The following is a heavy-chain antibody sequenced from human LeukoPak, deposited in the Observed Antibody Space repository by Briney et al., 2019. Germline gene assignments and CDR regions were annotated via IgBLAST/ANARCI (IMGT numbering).Heavy chain of an antibody. J-gene: IGHJ4*01. V-gene: IGHV4-39*01. CDR1: GSSIRSSSCH. CDR3: ARLTGRDTSDWPYFHY. Sequence: PSETLSLTCTVSGSSIRSSSCHWGWVRQPPGKGLEWIGNIHYSGSTSYNPSLKSRVTLSVDTSKNQFSLKLSSVTAAGTAVFYCARLTGRDTSDWPYFHYWGQGALVTVSS. D-gene: IGHD2-2*01. CDR2: IHYSGST.